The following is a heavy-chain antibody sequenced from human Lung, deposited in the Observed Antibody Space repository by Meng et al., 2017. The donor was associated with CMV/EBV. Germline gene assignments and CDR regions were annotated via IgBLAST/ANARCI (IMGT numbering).Heavy chain of an antibody. V-gene: IGHV3-30*04. Sequence: GESLKISCAASGLTFSSYAMHWVRQAPGKGLEWVAVISYDGSNKYYADSVKGRFTISRDNSKNTLYLQMNSLRAEDTAVYYCARDLRRELSGAFDIWGQGTMVTVSS. CDR3: ARDLRRELSGAFDI. D-gene: IGHD1-26*01. CDR2: ISYDGSNK. J-gene: IGHJ3*02. CDR1: GLTFSSYA.